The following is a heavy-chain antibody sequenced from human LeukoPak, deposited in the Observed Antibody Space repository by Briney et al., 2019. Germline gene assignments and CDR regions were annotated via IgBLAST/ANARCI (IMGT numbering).Heavy chain of an antibody. V-gene: IGHV5-51*01. Sequence: GESLKISCKGSGYSFPSYWIAWVRQMPGKGLELMGIIYPGDYDTRYSPSFRGQVTISADTSISTAYLQWSSLKASDPAMYYCALSVSGYDTYYFDYWGQGTLVTVSS. D-gene: IGHD5-12*01. CDR1: GYSFPSYW. CDR3: ALSVSGYDTYYFDY. CDR2: IYPGDYDT. J-gene: IGHJ4*02.